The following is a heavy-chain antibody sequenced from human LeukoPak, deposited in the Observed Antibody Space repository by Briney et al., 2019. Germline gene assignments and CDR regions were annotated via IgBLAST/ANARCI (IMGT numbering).Heavy chain of an antibody. CDR2: ISFDGSNK. D-gene: IGHD1-7*01. V-gene: IGHV3-30-3*01. Sequence: GGSLRLSCAGSGFTFSSYVMHWVRQAPGKGLDWVAVISFDGSNKFYADSVKGRFTIYRDNSKNTLYLQMNSLRAEDTAVYYCARDGHGTTGSPPFDYWGQGTLVTVSS. CDR3: ARDGHGTTGSPPFDY. CDR1: GFTFSSYV. J-gene: IGHJ4*02.